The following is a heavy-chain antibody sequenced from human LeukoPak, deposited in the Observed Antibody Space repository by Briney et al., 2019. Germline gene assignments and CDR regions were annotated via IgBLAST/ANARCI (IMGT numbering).Heavy chain of an antibody. CDR2: FISSIGSI. J-gene: IGHJ4*02. D-gene: IGHD3-3*01. CDR3: ARDYVLVSYECDY. CDR1: GFSLTSYS. V-gene: IGHV3-21*01. Sequence: PLGSLRLSCVTSGFSLTSYSINCVRHTPREGLEWVSSFISSIGSIYNADSLRGRFTISKDNAKNPLYLQMNSLEAKDPAINSCARDYVLVSYECDYWGQGTLVSVCS.